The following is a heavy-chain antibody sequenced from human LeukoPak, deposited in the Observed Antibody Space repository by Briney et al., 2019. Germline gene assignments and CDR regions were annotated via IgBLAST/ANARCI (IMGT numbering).Heavy chain of an antibody. D-gene: IGHD2-21*02. CDR1: GGSISTPGYY. V-gene: IGHV4-39*01. CDR3: ARHALATVTDPSFDY. Sequence: SESLSLTCTVSGGSISTPGYYWVWIRQPPGKGLEWIVSLYRSGSTYYKPSLKSRATISVDKSKKQCSLKLRSVTAADTAVYYCARHALATVTDPSFDYWGKGTLVTVSS. J-gene: IGHJ4*02. CDR2: LYRSGST.